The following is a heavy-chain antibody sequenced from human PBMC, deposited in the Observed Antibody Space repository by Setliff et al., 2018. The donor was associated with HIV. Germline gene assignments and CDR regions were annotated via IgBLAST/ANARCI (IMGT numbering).Heavy chain of an antibody. D-gene: IGHD2-21*01. Sequence: SETLSLTCTVSGGSLIGSSFQSSWIRQTPGKGLEWIGSFYHSTTYYNPSLKSRVTISVDTSKNQFSLKLISVTAADTAVYYCARYGGNSFWFDPWGQGTLVTVSS. CDR1: GGSLIGSSFQ. CDR3: ARYGGNSFWFDP. V-gene: IGHV4-39*07. CDR2: FYHSTT. J-gene: IGHJ5*02.